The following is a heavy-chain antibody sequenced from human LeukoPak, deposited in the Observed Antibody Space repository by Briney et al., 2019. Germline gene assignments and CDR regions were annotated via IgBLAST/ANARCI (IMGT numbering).Heavy chain of an antibody. D-gene: IGHD1-1*01. V-gene: IGHV4-38-2*02. J-gene: IGHJ5*02. Sequence: TSETLSLTCTVSGYSISSGYYWGWIRQPPGKGLEWIGSIYHSGSTYYNPSLKSRVTISVDTSKNQFSLKLSSVTAAETAVYYCARGGSILELERRLLWFDPWGQGTLVTVSS. CDR2: IYHSGST. CDR1: GYSISSGYY. CDR3: ARGGSILELERRLLWFDP.